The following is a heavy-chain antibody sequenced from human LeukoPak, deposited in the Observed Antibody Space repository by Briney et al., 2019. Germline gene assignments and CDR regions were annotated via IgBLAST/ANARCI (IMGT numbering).Heavy chain of an antibody. V-gene: IGHV1-18*01. J-gene: IGHJ4*02. CDR1: GHTFTSYG. CDR2: ISGYNGNT. Sequence: ASVKVSCKASGHTFTSYGISWVRQAPGQGLEWMGWISGYNGNTNYAQKFQGRVSMTTDTSTRTAYMELRSLRSDDTAVYYCARDSLRVVGASSTLDYWGQGTLVTVSS. CDR3: ARDSLRVVGASSTLDY. D-gene: IGHD2-2*01.